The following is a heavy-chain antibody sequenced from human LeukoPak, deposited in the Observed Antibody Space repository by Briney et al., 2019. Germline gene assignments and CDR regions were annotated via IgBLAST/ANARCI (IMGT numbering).Heavy chain of an antibody. CDR3: ARTPPMTTATHFDY. D-gene: IGHD4-17*01. Sequence: ASVKVSCKASGYTFTSYYIHWVRQAPGQGLEWMGIISPTGGSTASAQKFQGRGTLTRDTSASTVYMELSSLRSEDTAVYYCARTPPMTTATHFDYWGQGALVTVSS. CDR1: GYTFTSYY. J-gene: IGHJ4*02. CDR2: ISPTGGST. V-gene: IGHV1-46*01.